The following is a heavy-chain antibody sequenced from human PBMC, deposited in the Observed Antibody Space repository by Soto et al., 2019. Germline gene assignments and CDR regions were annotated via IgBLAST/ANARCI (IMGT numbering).Heavy chain of an antibody. CDR1: GFTFSNYA. Sequence: EVQLLESGGGLVQPGGSLRLSCAASGFTFSNYAMTWVRQAPEKGLEWVSVITGSGGGTYFVDSVKGRFTISRDNSKNTVYLQMNSLRAEDTAVYYCAKRPLTAAGFDYWGQGTLVTVSS. D-gene: IGHD6-13*01. CDR2: ITGSGGGT. CDR3: AKRPLTAAGFDY. J-gene: IGHJ4*02. V-gene: IGHV3-23*01.